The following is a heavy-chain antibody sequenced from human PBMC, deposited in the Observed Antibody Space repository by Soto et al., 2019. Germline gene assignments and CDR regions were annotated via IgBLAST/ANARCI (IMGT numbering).Heavy chain of an antibody. D-gene: IGHD1-26*01. J-gene: IGHJ4*02. CDR3: AKDMYSGSYSGVDY. CDR2: ISGSGGRT. V-gene: IGHV3-23*01. CDR1: GFTFSSYA. Sequence: EVQLLESGGNLVQPGGSLRLSCAASGFTFSSYAMSWVRQAPGKGLEWVSGISGSGGRTYYADSVKGRFTISRDNSKNTLYLQMNSRRAEDTAVYYCAKDMYSGSYSGVDYWGQGTLVTVSS.